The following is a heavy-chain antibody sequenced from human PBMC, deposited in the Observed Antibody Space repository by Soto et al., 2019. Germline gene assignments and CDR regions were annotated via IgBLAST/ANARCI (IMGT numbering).Heavy chain of an antibody. D-gene: IGHD4-17*01. J-gene: IGHJ4*02. CDR2: FDPDEAET. CDR3: TTYHGDYNFDN. V-gene: IGHV1-24*01. Sequence: QVQLVQSGAEVKKPGASVKVSCKVSGYTLNEVAMHWVRQAPGKGLEWLGGFDPDEAETIYAQHFQGRVTMTEDTSTDTVYMELSSLRSADTALYFCTTYHGDYNFDNWGKGTLVTVSS. CDR1: GYTLNEVA.